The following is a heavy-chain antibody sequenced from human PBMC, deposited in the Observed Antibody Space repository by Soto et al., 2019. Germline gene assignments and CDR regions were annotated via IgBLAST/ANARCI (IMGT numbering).Heavy chain of an antibody. CDR3: ARGIAVAGTGGDFDY. J-gene: IGHJ4*02. CDR2: INHSGST. Sequence: SETLSLTCAVYGGSFSSYYWSWIRQPPGKGLEWIGEINHSGSTNYNPSLKSRVTISVDTSKNQFSLKLSSVTAADTAVYYCARGIAVAGTGGDFDYWGQGTLVTVSS. V-gene: IGHV4-34*01. D-gene: IGHD6-19*01. CDR1: GGSFSSYY.